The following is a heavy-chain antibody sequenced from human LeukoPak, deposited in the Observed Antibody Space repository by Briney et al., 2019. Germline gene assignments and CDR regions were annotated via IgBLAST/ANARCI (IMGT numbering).Heavy chain of an antibody. Sequence: GRSLRLSCAASGFTFDDYAMHWVRQAPGKGLEWVSGISWNSGSIGYADSVKGRFTISRDNAKNSLYLQMNSLRAEDTALYYCASLGEFDYWGQGTLVTVSS. V-gene: IGHV3-9*01. D-gene: IGHD3-16*01. CDR1: GFTFDDYA. CDR2: ISWNSGSI. J-gene: IGHJ4*02. CDR3: ASLGEFDY.